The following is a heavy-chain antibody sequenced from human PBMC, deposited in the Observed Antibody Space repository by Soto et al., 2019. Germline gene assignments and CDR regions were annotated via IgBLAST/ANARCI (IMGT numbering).Heavy chain of an antibody. J-gene: IGHJ5*02. D-gene: IGHD6-13*01. CDR1: GFTFSSYA. CDR3: ARGGGIAAAINWFDP. Sequence: QVQLVESGGGVVQPGRSLRLSCAASGFTFSSYAMHWVRQAPGKGLEWVAVISYDGSNKYYADSVKGRFTISRDNSKNTLYLQMNSLRAEDTAVYYCARGGGIAAAINWFDPWGQGTLVTVSS. CDR2: ISYDGSNK. V-gene: IGHV3-30-3*01.